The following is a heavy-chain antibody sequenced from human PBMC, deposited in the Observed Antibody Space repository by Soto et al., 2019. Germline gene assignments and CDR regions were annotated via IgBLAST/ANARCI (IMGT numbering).Heavy chain of an antibody. CDR2: ISYDGSNK. CDR3: ARDSQEQAVAPTY. D-gene: IGHD6-19*01. CDR1: GFTFSSYA. Sequence: GGSLRLSCAASGFTFSSYAMHWVRQAPGKGLEWVAVISYDGSNKYYADSVKGRFTISRDNSKNTLYLQMNSLRAEDTAVYYCARDSQEQAVAPTYWGQGTLVTVSS. V-gene: IGHV3-30-3*01. J-gene: IGHJ4*02.